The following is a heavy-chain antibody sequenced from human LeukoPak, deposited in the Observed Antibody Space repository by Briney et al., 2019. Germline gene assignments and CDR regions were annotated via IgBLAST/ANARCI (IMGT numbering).Heavy chain of an antibody. CDR2: IKQDGSEK. V-gene: IGHV3-7*01. Sequence: GGSLRLSCAASGFTFSSYWMTWVRQAPGKGLVWVANIKQDGSEKYYADSVKGRFTISRDDAKNSLYLQMNSLRAEDMAVYYCAREAQERNGMDVWGQGTTVTVSS. CDR1: GFTFSSYW. J-gene: IGHJ6*02. D-gene: IGHD1-1*01. CDR3: AREAQERNGMDV.